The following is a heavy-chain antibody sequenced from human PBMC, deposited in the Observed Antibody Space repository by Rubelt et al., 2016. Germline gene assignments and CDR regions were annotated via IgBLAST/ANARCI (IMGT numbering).Heavy chain of an antibody. D-gene: IGHD6-19*01. CDR2: INAGNGNT. Sequence: QVQLVQSGAEVKKPGASVKVSCKASGYTFTSYAMHWVRQAPGQRLEWMGWINAGNGNTKYSQKFQGRVTITRDTSASTAYMELSSLRSEDTAVYYCAGVIWGSGGSNNWFDPWGQGTLVTVSS. J-gene: IGHJ5*02. CDR3: AGVIWGSGGSNNWFDP. CDR1: GYTFTSYA. V-gene: IGHV1-3*01.